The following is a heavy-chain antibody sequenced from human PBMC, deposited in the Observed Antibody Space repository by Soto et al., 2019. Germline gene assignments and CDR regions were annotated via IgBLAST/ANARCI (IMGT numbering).Heavy chain of an antibody. CDR3: ARANGLRLGELSLGGPKCFDP. V-gene: IGHV4-34*01. D-gene: IGHD3-16*02. Sequence: QVRLQQWGAGLLKPSETLSLTCAVYGGSFIGYYWSWIRQPPGKGLEWIGEINPTGSTNYNQSLKGRVTRLIDTSKNQFSLKLSSVTAADTAMDYCARANGLRLGELSLGGPKCFDPWGQGTLVTVSS. CDR1: GGSFIGYY. J-gene: IGHJ5*02. CDR2: INPTGST.